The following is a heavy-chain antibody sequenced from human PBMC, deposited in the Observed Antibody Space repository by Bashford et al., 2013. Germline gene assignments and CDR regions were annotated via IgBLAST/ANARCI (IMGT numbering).Heavy chain of an antibody. CDR2: INPTSGGT. CDR3: AKINSGYDWKVDY. Sequence: WVRQAPGQGLEWMADINPTSGGTDYAQKFQGRVTMTRDTSISTAYMELSSLKSDDTAVYYCAKINSGYDWKVDYWGQGTLVTVSS. V-gene: IGHV1-2*02. J-gene: IGHJ4*02. D-gene: IGHD5-12*01.